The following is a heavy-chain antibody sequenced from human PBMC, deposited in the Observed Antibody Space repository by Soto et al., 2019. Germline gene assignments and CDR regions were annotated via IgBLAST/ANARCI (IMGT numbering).Heavy chain of an antibody. Sequence: GESLKISCKGSGYSFTSYWIGWVRQMPGKGLECMGIIYPGDSDTRYSPSFQGQVTISADKSISTAYLQWSSLKASDTAMYYCAKGYGSGSYYSFFDYWGQGTLVTVSS. J-gene: IGHJ4*02. CDR2: IYPGDSDT. V-gene: IGHV5-51*01. CDR3: AKGYGSGSYYSFFDY. CDR1: GYSFTSYW. D-gene: IGHD3-10*01.